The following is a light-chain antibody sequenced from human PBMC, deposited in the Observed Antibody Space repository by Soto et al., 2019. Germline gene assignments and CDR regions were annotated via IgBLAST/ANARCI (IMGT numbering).Light chain of an antibody. V-gene: IGLV2-14*03. CDR2: AVS. CDR3: SSFTSSNTYI. CDR1: SSDVGGYNY. Sequence: QSVLTQPASVSGSPGQSITISCTGTSSDVGGYNYVSWYQQHPGKAPQLMIYAVSNRPSGVSDRFSGSKSANTASLTISGLQAEDEADYYCSSFTSSNTYIFGTGTKVTV. J-gene: IGLJ1*01.